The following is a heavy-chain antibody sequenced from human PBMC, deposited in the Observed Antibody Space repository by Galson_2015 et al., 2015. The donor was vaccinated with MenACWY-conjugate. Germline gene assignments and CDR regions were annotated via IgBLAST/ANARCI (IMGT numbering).Heavy chain of an antibody. J-gene: IGHJ4*02. CDR1: GGSASSSGYY. D-gene: IGHD2/OR15-2a*01. CDR3: AREFSY. V-gene: IGHV4-61*08. Sequence: QVQLQESGPGLVKPSETLSLTCTVSGGSASSSGYYWTWIRQPPGKGLEWIRLIYDSGTTKYNPSLKGRVTISLDTSKNQVSLKLSSVTAADTTVYYCAREFSYWGQGTLVTVSS. CDR2: IYDSGTT.